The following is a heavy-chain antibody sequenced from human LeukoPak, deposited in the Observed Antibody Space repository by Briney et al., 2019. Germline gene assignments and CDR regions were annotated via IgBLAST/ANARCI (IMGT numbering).Heavy chain of an antibody. V-gene: IGHV4-30-2*01. J-gene: IGHJ6*03. Sequence: PSETLSLTCTVSGGSISSGGYYWSWIRQPPGKGLEWIGYIYHSGSTYYNPSLKSRVTISVDRSKNQFSLKLSSVTAADTAVYYCASAARVKQDIVVVPAAIRSYYMDVWGKGTTVTVSS. D-gene: IGHD2-2*02. CDR2: IYHSGST. CDR1: GGSISSGGYY. CDR3: ASAARVKQDIVVVPAAIRSYYMDV.